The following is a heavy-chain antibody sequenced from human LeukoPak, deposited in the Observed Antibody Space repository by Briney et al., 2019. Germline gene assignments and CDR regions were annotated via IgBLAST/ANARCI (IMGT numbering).Heavy chain of an antibody. Sequence: ASVKVSCKASGYTFTSYDINWVRQATGQGLEWMGWMNPNSGNTGYAQKLRGRVTMTRNTSISTAYMELSSLRSEDTAVYYCARAASYSSSGKTRKNYYFDYWGQGTLVTVSS. D-gene: IGHD6-13*01. CDR2: MNPNSGNT. CDR3: ARAASYSSSGKTRKNYYFDY. CDR1: GYTFTSYD. V-gene: IGHV1-8*01. J-gene: IGHJ4*02.